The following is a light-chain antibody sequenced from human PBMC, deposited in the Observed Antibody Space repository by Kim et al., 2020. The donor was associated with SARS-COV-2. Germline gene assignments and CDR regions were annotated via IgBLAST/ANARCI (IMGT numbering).Light chain of an antibody. CDR2: GAS. V-gene: IGKV3-15*01. CDR1: QSVRSN. Sequence: PPGERATLSCRASQSVRSNVAWYQPKPGQAPRLLIYGASTRATGIPARFSGSGSGTEFTLTISSLQSEDLAVYHCQQYDDWPPWTFGQGTKVDIK. J-gene: IGKJ1*01. CDR3: QQYDDWPPWT.